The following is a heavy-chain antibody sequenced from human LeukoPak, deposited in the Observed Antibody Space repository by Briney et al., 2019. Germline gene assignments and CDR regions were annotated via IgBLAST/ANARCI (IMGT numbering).Heavy chain of an antibody. J-gene: IGHJ4*02. D-gene: IGHD6-19*01. CDR1: GFTFISYS. V-gene: IGHV3-21*04. CDR3: TKRSAESSGYFDY. Sequence: RGRSLRLSCAASGFTFISYSMNWVRQAPGKGLEWVSSISNIGSYIYYADSLKGRFTISRDSAKNSLYLQMNSLRAEDTAVYYCTKRSAESSGYFDYWGQGTLVTVSS. CDR2: ISNIGSYI.